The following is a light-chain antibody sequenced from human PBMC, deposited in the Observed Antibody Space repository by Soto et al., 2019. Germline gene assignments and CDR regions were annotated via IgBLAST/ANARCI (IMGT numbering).Light chain of an antibody. CDR3: RSYPGSRSRSYL. CDR1: SSNIGAGYD. V-gene: IGLV1-40*01. J-gene: IGLJ1*01. CDR2: ANN. Sequence: QSALTQPPSVSGAPGQRVTISCTGSSSNIGAGYDVHWHQQLPGAAPKLLIYANNNRPSGVPDRFSGSKSDTSASLAITGPQLGDGANYNSRSYPGSRSRSYLFGPGTK.